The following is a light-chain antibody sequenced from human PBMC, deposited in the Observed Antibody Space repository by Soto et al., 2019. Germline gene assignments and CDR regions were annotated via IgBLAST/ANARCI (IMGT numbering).Light chain of an antibody. V-gene: IGKV3-20*01. J-gene: IGKJ1*01. CDR1: QSVSSSY. Sequence: EIVLTQSPCTLSLSPGERATLSCRASQSVSSSYLAWYQQKPGQAPRLLIYGASSRATGIPDRFSGSGSGTDFTLTISRLEPEDFAVYYCQQSAWTFGQGTKVEIK. CDR2: GAS. CDR3: QQSAWT.